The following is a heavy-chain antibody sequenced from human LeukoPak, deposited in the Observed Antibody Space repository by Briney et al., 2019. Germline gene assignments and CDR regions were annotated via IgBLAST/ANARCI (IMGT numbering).Heavy chain of an antibody. CDR1: GYTFTNYG. CDR3: ATGTMVRGVTPPDY. V-gene: IGHV1-18*01. CDR2: ISAYNGNT. J-gene: IGHJ4*02. D-gene: IGHD3-10*01. Sequence: ASVKVSCKASGYTFTNYGINWLRQAPGQGLEWMGWISAYNGNTNYAQKLQGRVTMTTDTSTSTAYMELSSLRSEDTAVYYCATGTMVRGVTPPDYWGQGTLVTVSS.